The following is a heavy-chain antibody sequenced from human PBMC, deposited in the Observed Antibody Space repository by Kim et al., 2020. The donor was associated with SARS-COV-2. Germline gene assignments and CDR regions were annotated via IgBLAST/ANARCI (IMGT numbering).Heavy chain of an antibody. D-gene: IGHD6-6*01. Sequence: GGSLRLSCAASGFTFSDYYMSWIRQAPGKGLEWVSYISSSSSYTNYADSVKGRFTISRDNAKNSLYLQMNSLRAEDTAVYYCARHSSSQYYGMDVWGQGTTGTVSS. V-gene: IGHV3-11*06. CDR2: ISSSSSYT. J-gene: IGHJ6*02. CDR1: GFTFSDYY. CDR3: ARHSSSQYYGMDV.